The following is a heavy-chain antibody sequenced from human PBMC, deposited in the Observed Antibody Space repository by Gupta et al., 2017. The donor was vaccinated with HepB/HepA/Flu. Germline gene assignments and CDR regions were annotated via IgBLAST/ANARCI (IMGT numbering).Heavy chain of an antibody. D-gene: IGHD6-19*01. Sequence: QVQLVESGGGVVQPGRSLRLSCAASGFTFSSYGMHWVRKAPGKGLEWVAVIWYDGSNKYYADSVKGRFTISRDNSKNTLYLQMNSLRAEDTAVYYCARDSSGWPWKYYYYYYMDVWGKGTTVTVSS. V-gene: IGHV3-33*01. CDR2: IWYDGSNK. CDR3: ARDSSGWPWKYYYYYYMDV. J-gene: IGHJ6*03. CDR1: GFTFSSYG.